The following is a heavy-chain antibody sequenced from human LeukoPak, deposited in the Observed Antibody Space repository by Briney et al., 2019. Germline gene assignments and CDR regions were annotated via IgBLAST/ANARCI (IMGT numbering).Heavy chain of an antibody. CDR2: ISAYNGNT. J-gene: IGHJ4*02. CDR3: ARDRAAGTANKIDY. D-gene: IGHD6-13*01. Sequence: ASVKVSCKASGYTFTSYGISWVRQAPRQGLEWMGWISAYNGNTNYAQKLQGRVTMTTDTSTSTAYMELRGLRSDDTAVYYCARDRAAGTANKIDYWGQGTLVTVSS. V-gene: IGHV1-18*01. CDR1: GYTFTSYG.